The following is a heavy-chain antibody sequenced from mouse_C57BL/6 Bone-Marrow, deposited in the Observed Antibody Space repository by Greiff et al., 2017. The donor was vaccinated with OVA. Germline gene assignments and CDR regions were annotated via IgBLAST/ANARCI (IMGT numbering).Heavy chain of an antibody. D-gene: IGHD1-1*01. Sequence: VQLQQSGPELVKPGASVKIPCKASGYTFTDYNMDWVKQSHGKSLEWIGDINPNNGGTIYNQKFKGKATLTVDKSSSTAYMESRSLTSEDTAVYYCAYGSSPYWYFDVWGTGTTVTVAS. CDR2: INPNNGGT. CDR3: AYGSSPYWYFDV. V-gene: IGHV1-18*01. J-gene: IGHJ1*03. CDR1: GYTFTDYN.